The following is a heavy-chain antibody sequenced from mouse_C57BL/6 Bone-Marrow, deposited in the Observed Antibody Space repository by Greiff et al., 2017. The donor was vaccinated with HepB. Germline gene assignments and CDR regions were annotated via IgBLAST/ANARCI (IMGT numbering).Heavy chain of an antibody. J-gene: IGHJ2*01. Sequence: VKLQQPGAELVMPGASVKLSCKASGYTFTSYWMHWVKQRPGQGLEWIGEIDPSDSYTNYNQKFKGKSTLTVDKSSSTAYMQLSSLTSEDSAVYYCARERIYYYGSSYYFDYWGQGTTLTVSS. CDR1: GYTFTSYW. CDR3: ARERIYYYGSSYYFDY. D-gene: IGHD1-1*01. CDR2: IDPSDSYT. V-gene: IGHV1-69*01.